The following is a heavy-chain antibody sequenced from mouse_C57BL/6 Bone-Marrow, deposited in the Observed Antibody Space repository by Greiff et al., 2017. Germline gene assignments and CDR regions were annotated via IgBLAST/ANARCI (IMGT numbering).Heavy chain of an antibody. CDR2: INPGSGGT. D-gene: IGHD1-1*01. V-gene: IGHV1-54*01. J-gene: IGHJ1*03. CDR1: GYAFTNYL. Sequence: QVQLQQSGAELVRPGTSVKVSCKASGYAFTNYLIEWVKQRPGQGLEWIGVINPGSGGTNYNEKFKGKATLTADKSSSTAYMQLSSLTSEDSAVYFCARLGYYGSHWYFDVGGTGTTVTVSS. CDR3: ARLGYYGSHWYFDV.